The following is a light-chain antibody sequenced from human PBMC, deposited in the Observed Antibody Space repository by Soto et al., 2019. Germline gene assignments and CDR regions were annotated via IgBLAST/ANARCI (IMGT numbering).Light chain of an antibody. CDR3: QQSFSNYFT. CDR1: QNSRGF. V-gene: IGKV1-39*01. Sequence: DIVMTQSPFALSASVGDRVTITCRASQNSRGFLHWYQQKPGKAPKLLIYGTSNLASGVPSRFGGSGSGTDFTLTISGLQLEDFATYYCQQSFSNYFTFGGGTKVEI. CDR2: GTS. J-gene: IGKJ4*01.